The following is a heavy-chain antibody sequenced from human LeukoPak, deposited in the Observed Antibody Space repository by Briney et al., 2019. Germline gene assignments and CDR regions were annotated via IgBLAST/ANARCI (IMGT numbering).Heavy chain of an antibody. CDR3: ARAHTIFGVVIYAFDI. CDR2: IYYSGST. Sequence: PSETLSLTCTVSGGSISSSSYYWGWIRQPPGKGLEWIGSIYYSGSTYYNPSLKSRVTISVDTSKNQFSLELSSVTAADTAVYYCARAHTIFGVVIYAFDIWGQGTMVTVSS. CDR1: GGSISSSSYY. J-gene: IGHJ3*02. D-gene: IGHD3-3*01. V-gene: IGHV4-39*01.